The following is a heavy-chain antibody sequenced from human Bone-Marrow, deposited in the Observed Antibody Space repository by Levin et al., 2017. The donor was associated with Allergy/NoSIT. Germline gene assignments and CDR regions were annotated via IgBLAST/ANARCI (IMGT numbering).Heavy chain of an antibody. CDR2: ISGGGERI. CDR1: GFRFSTNA. V-gene: IGHV3-23*01. CDR3: VKGAPFGDV. Sequence: PGGSLRLSCAASGFRFSTNAMTWVRQAPGKGLEWVSTISGGGERIYYADSVKGRFTISRDNSTNTLYLQMNSLRTEDTAVYYCVKGAPFGDVWGQGTAVTVSS. J-gene: IGHJ6*02. D-gene: IGHD3-10*01.